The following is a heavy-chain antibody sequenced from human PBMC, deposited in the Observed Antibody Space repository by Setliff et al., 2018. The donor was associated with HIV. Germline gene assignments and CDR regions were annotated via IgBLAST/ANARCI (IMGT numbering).Heavy chain of an antibody. D-gene: IGHD3-10*01. Sequence: QPGGSLRLSCAASGFTFSKYCMSWVRQAPGKGLEWVASVNPDGSEASSVGSMKGRFTVSRDNAKNSLSLQMNSLRVEDTAVYYCADPPSGYWGQGTLVTVSS. CDR1: GFTFSKYC. J-gene: IGHJ4*02. CDR3: ADPPSGY. CDR2: VNPDGSEA. V-gene: IGHV3-7*01.